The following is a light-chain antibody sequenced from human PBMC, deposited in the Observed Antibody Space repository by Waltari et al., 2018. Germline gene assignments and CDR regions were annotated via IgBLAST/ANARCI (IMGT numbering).Light chain of an antibody. V-gene: IGKV3-20*01. CDR3: QQYGRSPT. CDR2: CAS. CDR1: QSVPSIY. Sequence: EILLTQSPGTLSLSPGDRAILSCRASQSVPSIYFAWYQQKPGQAPRLLIYCASTTATGIPDRFSGSVSETDFSLTITRLEPEDFAVYYCQQYGRSPTFGQGTRLEIE. J-gene: IGKJ5*01.